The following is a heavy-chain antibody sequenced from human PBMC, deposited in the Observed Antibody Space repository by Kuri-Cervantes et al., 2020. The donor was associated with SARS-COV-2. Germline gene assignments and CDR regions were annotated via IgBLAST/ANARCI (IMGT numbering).Heavy chain of an antibody. CDR2: ISSSGSTI. J-gene: IGHJ4*02. CDR1: GFTFSSYE. Sequence: LSLTCAASGFTFSSYEMNWVRQAPGKGLEWVSYISSSGSTIYYADSVKGRFTISRDNAKNSLYLQMNSLRAEDTAVYYCARDLVLWSSGGFDYWGQGTLVTVSS. CDR3: ARDLVLWSSGGFDY. D-gene: IGHD2-15*01. V-gene: IGHV3-48*03.